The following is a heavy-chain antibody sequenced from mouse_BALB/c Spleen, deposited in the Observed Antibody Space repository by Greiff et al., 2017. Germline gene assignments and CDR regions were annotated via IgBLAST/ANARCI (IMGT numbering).Heavy chain of an antibody. Sequence: EVKLQESGPSLVKPSQSLSLTCSATGDSITSGYWNWIRKFPGNKLEYMGYISYSGGTNYYPSHKSRISIIRDTSKNQYSLQLNSVTTEDTAPYYCARDYGDWAIDVWGAGTTVTVSS. CDR2: ISYSGGT. CDR3: ARDYGDWAIDV. CDR1: GDSITSGY. J-gene: IGHJ1*01. V-gene: IGHV3-8*02. D-gene: IGHD2-4*01.